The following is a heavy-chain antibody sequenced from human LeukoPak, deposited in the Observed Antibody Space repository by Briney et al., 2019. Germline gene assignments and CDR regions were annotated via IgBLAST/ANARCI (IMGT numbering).Heavy chain of an antibody. CDR2: IKQDGGEK. Sequence: PGGSLRLSCAASGLTFSSYWMSWVRQAPGKGLEWVANIKQDGGEKYYVDSVKGRFTISRDNAKNSLYLQMNSLRAEDTAVYYCARSIAAASSSYYFDYWGQGTLVTVSS. J-gene: IGHJ4*02. D-gene: IGHD6-13*01. V-gene: IGHV3-7*01. CDR1: GLTFSSYW. CDR3: ARSIAAASSSYYFDY.